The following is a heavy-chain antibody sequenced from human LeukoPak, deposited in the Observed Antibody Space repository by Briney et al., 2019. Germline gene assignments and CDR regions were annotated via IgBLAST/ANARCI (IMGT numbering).Heavy chain of an antibody. J-gene: IGHJ3*02. V-gene: IGHV1-24*01. CDR2: FGPEDGET. CDR3: ATVHGIAAAGLYAFDI. Sequence: ASVKVSCKVSGYTLTELSMHWVRQAPGKGLEWMGGFGPEDGETIYAQKFQGRVTMTEDTSTDTAYMELSSLRSEDTAVYYCATVHGIAAAGLYAFDIWGQGTMVTVSS. D-gene: IGHD6-13*01. CDR1: GYTLTELS.